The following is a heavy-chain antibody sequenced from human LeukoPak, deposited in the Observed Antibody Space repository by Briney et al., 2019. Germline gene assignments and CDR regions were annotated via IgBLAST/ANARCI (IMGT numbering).Heavy chain of an antibody. CDR3: ARGLEYSSSYFDY. J-gene: IGHJ4*02. CDR1: GGSFSGYY. Sequence: PSETLSLTCAVYGGSFSGYYWSWIRQPPGKGLEWIGEINHSGSTNYNPSLKSRVTISVDTFKNQFSLKLSSVTAADTAVYYCARGLEYSSSYFDYWGQGTLVTVSS. V-gene: IGHV4-34*01. CDR2: INHSGST. D-gene: IGHD6-6*01.